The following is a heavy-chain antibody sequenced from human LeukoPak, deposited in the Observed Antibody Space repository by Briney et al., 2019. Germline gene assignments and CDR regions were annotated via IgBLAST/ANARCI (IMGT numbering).Heavy chain of an antibody. CDR2: IYYSGSA. CDR1: GGSISSSGYY. CDR3: AGDYGDYYFDY. D-gene: IGHD4-17*01. V-gene: IGHV4-39*07. Sequence: SETLSLTCTVSGGSISSSGYYWSWIRQPPGKGLEWIGTIYYSGSAYYNPSLKTQVTISVDTSKNQFSLKLSSVTAADTAVYFCAGDYGDYYFDYWGQGTLVTVSS. J-gene: IGHJ4*02.